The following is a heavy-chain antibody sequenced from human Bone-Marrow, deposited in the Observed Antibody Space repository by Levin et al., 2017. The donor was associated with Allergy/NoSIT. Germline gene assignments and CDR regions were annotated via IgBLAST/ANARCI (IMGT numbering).Heavy chain of an antibody. D-gene: IGHD4-11*01. J-gene: IGHJ4*01. CDR3: ARVAAYSNDFDS. Sequence: GESLKISCATSGYPFSTFWVGWVRQVPGKGLEWLGIIYPGDTNIAYSPSFEGHVTMSADRSTSTAYLEWSTLRASDTAIYYCARVAAYSNDFDSWGQGTLVTVPS. V-gene: IGHV5-51*01. CDR2: IYPGDTNI. CDR1: GYPFSTFW.